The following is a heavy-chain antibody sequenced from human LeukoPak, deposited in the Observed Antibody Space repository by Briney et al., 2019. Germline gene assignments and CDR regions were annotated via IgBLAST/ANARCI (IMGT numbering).Heavy chain of an antibody. D-gene: IGHD2-15*01. V-gene: IGHV3-15*01. J-gene: IGHJ4*02. Sequence: GGSLRLSCAASGFTFSNAWMSWVRQAPGKGLEWVGRIKSKTDGGTTDYAAPVKGRFTISRDDSKNTLYLQMNSLKAEDTAVYYCTTAPLGYCSGGSCYWDWGDYWGQGTLVTVSS. CDR2: IKSKTDGGTT. CDR1: GFTFSNAW. CDR3: TTAPLGYCSGGSCYWDWGDY.